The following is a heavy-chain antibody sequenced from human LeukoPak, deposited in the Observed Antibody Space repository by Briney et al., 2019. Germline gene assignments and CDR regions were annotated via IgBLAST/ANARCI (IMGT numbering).Heavy chain of an antibody. CDR2: ISSSSSYI. CDR1: GFTVSSNY. J-gene: IGHJ4*02. Sequence: GGSLRLSCAASGFTVSSNYMNWVRQAPGKGLEWVSCISSSSSYIYYADSVKGRFTIYRDNAKKSLYLQLSSLRAEDTAVYYCARAVWDSSGHLFDYWGQGTLVTVSS. V-gene: IGHV3-21*01. CDR3: ARAVWDSSGHLFDY. D-gene: IGHD3-22*01.